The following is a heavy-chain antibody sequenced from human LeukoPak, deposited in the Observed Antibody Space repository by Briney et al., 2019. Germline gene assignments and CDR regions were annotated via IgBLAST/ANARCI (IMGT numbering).Heavy chain of an antibody. CDR3: ARSAFYSPFDY. V-gene: IGHV4-30-2*01. Sequence: SETLSLTCAVSGGSISSGGYSWSWIRQPPGKGLEWIGYIYHSGSTYYNPTLKSRVTISVDTSKNQFSLKLSSVTAADTAVYYCARSAFYSPFDYWGQGTLVTVSS. J-gene: IGHJ4*02. CDR1: GGSISSGGYS. CDR2: IYHSGST. D-gene: IGHD3-22*01.